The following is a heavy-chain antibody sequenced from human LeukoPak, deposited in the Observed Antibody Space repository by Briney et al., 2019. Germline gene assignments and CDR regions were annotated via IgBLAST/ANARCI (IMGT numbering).Heavy chain of an antibody. J-gene: IGHJ4*02. Sequence: GGPLTLSCSASGFTFSSYWMRWLRQAPGKGREGVANIKQDGSEKYYVDSVKGRFTISRDNAKNSLYLQMNSLRAEDTAVYYCARAPLSPYHYDPQRPKGYFDYWGQGTLVTVSS. CDR3: ARAPLSPYHYDPQRPKGYFDY. CDR1: GFTFSSYW. D-gene: IGHD3-22*01. V-gene: IGHV3-7*01. CDR2: IKQDGSEK.